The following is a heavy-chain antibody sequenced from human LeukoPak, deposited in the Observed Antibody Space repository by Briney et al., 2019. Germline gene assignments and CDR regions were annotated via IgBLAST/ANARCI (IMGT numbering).Heavy chain of an antibody. CDR2: INWNGGST. V-gene: IGHV3-20*04. D-gene: IGHD5-24*01. CDR1: GFTFDDYG. Sequence: GGSLRLSCAASGFTFDDYGMSWVRQAPGKGLEWVSGINWNGGSTGYADSVKGRFTISRDNAKNSLYLQMNSLRAGDTAIYYCTRVGYIDEGIDYWGQGTLVTVSS. J-gene: IGHJ4*02. CDR3: TRVGYIDEGIDY.